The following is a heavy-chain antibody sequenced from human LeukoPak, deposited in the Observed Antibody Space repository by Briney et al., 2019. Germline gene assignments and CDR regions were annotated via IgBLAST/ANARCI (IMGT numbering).Heavy chain of an antibody. CDR3: ARDVGGSSGYYSNWFDP. CDR2: INPSGGST. Sequence: APVKVSCKASGYTFTSYYMHWVRQAPGQGLEWMGIINPSGGSTSYAQKFQGRVTMTRDMSTSTVYMELSSLRSEDTAVYYCARDVGGSSGYYSNWFDPWGQGTLVTVSS. D-gene: IGHD3-22*01. CDR1: GYTFTSYY. V-gene: IGHV1-46*01. J-gene: IGHJ5*02.